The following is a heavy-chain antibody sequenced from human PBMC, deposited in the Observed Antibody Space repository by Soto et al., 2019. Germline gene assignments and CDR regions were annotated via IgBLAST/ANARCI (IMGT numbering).Heavy chain of an antibody. Sequence: GGSLRLSCEGSGFPFSTYTINWVRQAPGKGLEWIGFIRSKTYGGTTEYAASVKGRFTISRDDSKSIAYLQVDGLKAEDTAVYYCTRPYSTIVVRYFDSWGQGVLVTVSS. D-gene: IGHD3-22*01. V-gene: IGHV3-49*04. CDR3: TRPYSTIVVRYFDS. CDR1: GFPFSTYT. J-gene: IGHJ4*02. CDR2: IRSKTYGGTT.